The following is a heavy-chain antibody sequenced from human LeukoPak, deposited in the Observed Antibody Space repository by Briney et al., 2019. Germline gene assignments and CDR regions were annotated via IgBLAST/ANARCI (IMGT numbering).Heavy chain of an antibody. J-gene: IGHJ4*02. CDR1: GGSISSHF. Sequence: SETLSLTCTVSGGSISSHFWSWIRQPPGKRLEWIGYIYYSGSTDYNPSLKGRVTVSVDTSTNQFSLRLSFVTAADTAVYYCARVGWGIFDFWGQGTLVTVSS. D-gene: IGHD3-16*01. CDR2: IYYSGST. V-gene: IGHV4-59*11. CDR3: ARVGWGIFDF.